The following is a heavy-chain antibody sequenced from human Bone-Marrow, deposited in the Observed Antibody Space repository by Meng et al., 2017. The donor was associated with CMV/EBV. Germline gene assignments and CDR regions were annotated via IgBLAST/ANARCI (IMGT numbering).Heavy chain of an antibody. J-gene: IGHJ4*02. CDR1: GFTFSSYA. Sequence: ETLSLTCAASGFTFSSYAMSWVRQAPGKGLEWVSVIYGGGSSTYYADSVKGRFTISRDNSKNTLYLQMNSLRAEDTAVYYCARGPYDYGDYWGQGTLVTVSS. CDR3: ARGPYDYGDY. V-gene: IGHV3-23*03. D-gene: IGHD2-2*01. CDR2: IYGGGSST.